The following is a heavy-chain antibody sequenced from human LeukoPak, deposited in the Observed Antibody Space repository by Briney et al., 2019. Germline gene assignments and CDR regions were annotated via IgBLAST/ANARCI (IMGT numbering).Heavy chain of an antibody. CDR3: ARDSDSSGWYALDV. CDR2: IRGNGAHP. V-gene: IGHV3-21*01. D-gene: IGHD6-19*01. J-gene: IGHJ6*02. Sequence: GGSLRLSCTASDFILSTYAMSWVRQAPGKGLEWVSSIRGNGAHPYYADSVKGRFTISRDNAKNSLYLQMNSLRAEDTAVYYCARDSDSSGWYALDVWGQGTTVTVSS. CDR1: DFILSTYA.